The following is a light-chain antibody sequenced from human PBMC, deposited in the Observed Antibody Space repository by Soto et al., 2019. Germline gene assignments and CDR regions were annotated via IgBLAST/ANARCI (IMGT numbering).Light chain of an antibody. Sequence: DVVMTQSRLSLPVPLGQPASISCRSIQGLVLSDWNTYFGWFHKRPGQYPRSLIYTISDRASGVPDRFSGSVSGTDFKLKISGLEAEDGGVYEGMQSAHWTWTFCPETKVDIK. CDR1: QGLVLSDWNTY. CDR2: TIS. J-gene: IGKJ1*01. V-gene: IGKV2-30*01. CDR3: MQSAHWTWT.